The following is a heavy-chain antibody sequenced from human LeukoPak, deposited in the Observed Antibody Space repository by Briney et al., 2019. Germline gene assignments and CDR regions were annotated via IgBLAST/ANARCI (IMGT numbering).Heavy chain of an antibody. V-gene: IGHV3-11*04. CDR2: ISGSGTDI. Sequence: GGSLRLSCAASGFTFSDPYMSWIRQAPGKGLECLSYISGSGTDINYADSVRGRFTISRDNAKNLLYLQMNDLRVEDTAVYYCARTARHFDYWGQGTLVTVSS. CDR1: GFTFSDPY. CDR3: ARTARHFDY. D-gene: IGHD5-18*01. J-gene: IGHJ4*02.